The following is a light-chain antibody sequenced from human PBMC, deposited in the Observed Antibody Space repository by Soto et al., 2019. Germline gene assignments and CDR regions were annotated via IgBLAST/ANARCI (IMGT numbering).Light chain of an antibody. J-gene: IGKJ1*01. CDR1: QSVSSH. V-gene: IGKV3-11*01. CDR2: DAY. Sequence: EIVLTQSPGTLSLSPGERATLSCRASQSVSSHLAWYQQKPGQAPSILIYDAYNRATGIPARFSGSGSGTYFTLTISSLEPEDFAVYHCVQRTTWPWTCGQGSKVEIK. CDR3: VQRTTWPWT.